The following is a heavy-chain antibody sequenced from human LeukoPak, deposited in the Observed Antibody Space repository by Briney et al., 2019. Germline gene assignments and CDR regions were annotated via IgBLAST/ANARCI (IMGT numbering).Heavy chain of an antibody. CDR3: ASVYFYSSGYPEIYYYYYMDV. J-gene: IGHJ6*03. V-gene: IGHV4-59*01. D-gene: IGHD3-22*01. CDR1: GGSISSYY. CDR2: IYYSGST. Sequence: PSETLSLTCTVSGGSISSYYWSWIPQPPGKGLEWIGYIYYSGSTNYNPSLKSRVTISVDTSKNQFSLKLSSVTAADTAVYYCASVYFYSSGYPEIYYYYYMDVWGKRTTVTVSS.